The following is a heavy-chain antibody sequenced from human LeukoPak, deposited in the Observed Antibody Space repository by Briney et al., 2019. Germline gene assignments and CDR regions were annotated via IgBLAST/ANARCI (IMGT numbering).Heavy chain of an antibody. V-gene: IGHV1-2*02. CDR3: ARADRITLFGVVILPRPDY. CDR1: GYTFTGYY. D-gene: IGHD3-3*01. CDR2: INPDSGAT. Sequence: ASVKVSCKASGYTFTGYYMHWVRQAPGQGLEWMGWINPDSGATNYAQKFQGRVTMTSDTSISTAFMELSRLRSEAKAVYYCARADRITLFGVVILPRPDYWGQGTLVTVSS. J-gene: IGHJ4*02.